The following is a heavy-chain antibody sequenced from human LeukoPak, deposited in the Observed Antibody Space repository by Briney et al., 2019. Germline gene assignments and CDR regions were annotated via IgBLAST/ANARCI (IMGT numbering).Heavy chain of an antibody. CDR1: GFTFSSYG. J-gene: IGHJ4*02. CDR3: AKDGCGGDCYPYYFDY. CDR2: IWYDGSNK. D-gene: IGHD2-21*02. V-gene: IGHV3-33*06. Sequence: GGSLRLSCAASGFTFSSYGMHWVRQAPGKGLVWVSVIWYDGSNKYYADSVKGRFTISRDNSKNTLYLQMNSLRAEDTAVYYCAKDGCGGDCYPYYFDYWGQGTLVTVSS.